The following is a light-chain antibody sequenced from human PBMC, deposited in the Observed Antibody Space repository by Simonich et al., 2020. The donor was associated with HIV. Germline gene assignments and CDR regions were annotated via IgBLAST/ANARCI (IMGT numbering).Light chain of an antibody. CDR3: QQYYSTLWT. V-gene: IGKV4-1*01. Sequence: DIVMTQSPDSLAVSLGGRATITCKSSQSVLYSSNNKNYLACDQQKPGQPPKLLIYWASTRESGVPDRFSGSGSGTDFTLTISSLQAEDVAVYYCQQYYSTLWTFGQGTKVEIK. CDR1: QSVLYSSNNKNY. J-gene: IGKJ1*01. CDR2: WAS.